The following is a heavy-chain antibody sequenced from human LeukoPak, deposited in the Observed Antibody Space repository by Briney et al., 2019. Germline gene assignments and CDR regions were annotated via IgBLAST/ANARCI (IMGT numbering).Heavy chain of an antibody. V-gene: IGHV4-59*01. CDR3: ARGGSSWDEGFDY. J-gene: IGHJ4*02. CDR1: GGSISSYY. Sequence: PSETLSLTCTVSGGSISSYYWSWIRQPPWKGLEWIGYIYYSGSTNYNPSLKSRVTISVDTSKNQFSLKLSSVTAADTAVYYCARGGSSWDEGFDYWGQGTLVTVSS. CDR2: IYYSGST. D-gene: IGHD6-13*01.